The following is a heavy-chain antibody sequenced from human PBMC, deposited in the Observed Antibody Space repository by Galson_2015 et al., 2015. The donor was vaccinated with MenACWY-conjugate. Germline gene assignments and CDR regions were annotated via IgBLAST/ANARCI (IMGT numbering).Heavy chain of an antibody. D-gene: IGHD2-15*01. Sequence: QSGAEVKKPGESLKISCKGSGFTFTSYWISWVRQMPGKGLEWMGRIDPSDSFTNYSPSFLGHVTISADKSISIAYLQWSSLKASDTAVYYCARRALVGYALNSYYGMDVWGQGTTVTVSS. CDR2: IDPSDSFT. CDR1: GFTFTSYW. J-gene: IGHJ6*02. V-gene: IGHV5-10-1*01. CDR3: ARRALVGYALNSYYGMDV.